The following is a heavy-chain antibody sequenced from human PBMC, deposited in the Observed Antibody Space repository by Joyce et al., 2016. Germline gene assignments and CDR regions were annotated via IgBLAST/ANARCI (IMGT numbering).Heavy chain of an antibody. J-gene: IGHJ4*02. CDR3: ARGGDYYTLGDH. V-gene: IGHV3-33*01. CDR2: IWYAGGDN. D-gene: IGHD1-26*01. Sequence: QEQLVESGGGVVQPGGSLRLSGAASGFSFNIYAMHWVRQAPGKGLEWVAMIWYAGGDNYYSDSVKGRFTVSRDDSKKVLYLQMNNLRVEDTAFYYCARGGDYYTLGDHWGQGALVTVSA. CDR1: GFSFNIYA.